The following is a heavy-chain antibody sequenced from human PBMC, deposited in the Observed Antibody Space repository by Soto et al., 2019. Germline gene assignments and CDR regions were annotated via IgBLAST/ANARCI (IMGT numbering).Heavy chain of an antibody. J-gene: IGHJ6*02. Sequence: GASVKVSCKASGYTFTGYYMHWVRQAPGQGLEWMGWINPNSGGTNYAQKFQGWVTMTRDTSIGTAYMELSRLRSDDTAVYYCARDYCSSTSCYIGYGMDVWGQGTTVTVSS. V-gene: IGHV1-2*04. CDR3: ARDYCSSTSCYIGYGMDV. CDR2: INPNSGGT. D-gene: IGHD2-2*02. CDR1: GYTFTGYY.